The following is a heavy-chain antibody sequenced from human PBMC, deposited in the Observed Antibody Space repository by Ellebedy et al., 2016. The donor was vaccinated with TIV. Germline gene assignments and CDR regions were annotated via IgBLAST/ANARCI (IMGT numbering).Heavy chain of an antibody. Sequence: ASVKVSCKASGYTFTGYYMHWVRQAPGQGLEWMGGIIPIFGTANYAQKFQGRVTITADKSTSTAYMELRSLRSDDTAVYYCARSSRAARPDYYYGMDVWGQGTTVTVSS. CDR2: IIPIFGTA. J-gene: IGHJ6*02. V-gene: IGHV1-69*06. CDR3: ARSSRAARPDYYYGMDV. CDR1: GYTFTGYY. D-gene: IGHD6-6*01.